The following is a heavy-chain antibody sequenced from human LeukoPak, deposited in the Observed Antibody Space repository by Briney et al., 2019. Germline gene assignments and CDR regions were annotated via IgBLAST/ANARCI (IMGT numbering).Heavy chain of an antibody. CDR1: GGSISSYY. CDR2: IYYSGST. J-gene: IGHJ4*02. Sequence: SETLSLTCTVSGGSISSYYWSWIRQPPGKGLEWIGYIYYSGSTNYNPSLKSRVTVSVDTSKNKFSLKLRSVTAEDTALYYSMSVTIEAAAGTYFDYWGQGTLASVSS. D-gene: IGHD6-13*01. V-gene: IGHV4-59*01. CDR3: MSVTIEAAAGTYFDY.